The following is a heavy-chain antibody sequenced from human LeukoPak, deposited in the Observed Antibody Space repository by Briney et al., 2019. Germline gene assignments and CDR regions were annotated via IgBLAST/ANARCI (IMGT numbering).Heavy chain of an antibody. Sequence: ASVKVSCKASGYTFTSYGISWVRQAPGQGLEWMGWISAYNGNTNYAQKLQGRVTMTTDTSTSTAYMELRSLRSEDMAVYYCARDQIYSGGPSNWFDPWGQGTLVTVSS. J-gene: IGHJ5*02. V-gene: IGHV1-18*03. CDR2: ISAYNGNT. CDR3: ARDQIYSGGPSNWFDP. D-gene: IGHD1-26*01. CDR1: GYTFTSYG.